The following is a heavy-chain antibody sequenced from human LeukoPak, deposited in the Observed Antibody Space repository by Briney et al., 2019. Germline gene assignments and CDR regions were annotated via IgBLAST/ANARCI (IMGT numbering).Heavy chain of an antibody. CDR1: GYTFTGYY. J-gene: IGHJ3*02. Sequence: GASVKVSCKASGYTFTGYYMHWVRQAPGQGLEWMGWINPNSGGTNYAQKFQGRVTMTRDTSISTAYMELSRLRSDDTAVYYCARDNSVVVVVAAADVAFDIWGQGTMVTVSS. CDR3: ARDNSVVVVVAAADVAFDI. CDR2: INPNSGGT. D-gene: IGHD2-15*01. V-gene: IGHV1-2*02.